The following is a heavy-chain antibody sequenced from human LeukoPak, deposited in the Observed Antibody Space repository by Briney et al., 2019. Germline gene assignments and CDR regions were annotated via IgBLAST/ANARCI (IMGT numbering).Heavy chain of an antibody. Sequence: SETLSLTCAVHGGSFSDHFWTWVRQPPGKGLEWIEEVTHSGSTNSNPSLKSRVTVSVDTSKNQFSLNLSSVTAADTAVYYCAKVLIGTLDYWGQGILVTVSS. V-gene: IGHV4-34*01. CDR1: GGSFSDHF. D-gene: IGHD1-7*01. CDR2: VTHSGST. J-gene: IGHJ4*02. CDR3: AKVLIGTLDY.